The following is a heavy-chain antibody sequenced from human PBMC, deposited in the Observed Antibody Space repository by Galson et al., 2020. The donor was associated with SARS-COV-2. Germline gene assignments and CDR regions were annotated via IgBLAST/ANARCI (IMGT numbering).Heavy chain of an antibody. J-gene: IGHJ4*02. CDR1: GFTFSNAW. CDR3: TTDGNSGARY. D-gene: IGHD7-27*01. CDR2: IKSKIDGGTT. Sequence: GGSLRLSCAASGFTFSNAWMSWVRQTPGKGLEWVGRIKSKIDGGTTDYAAPVKGRFTISRDDSKKTLYLKMNSLKTEDTALYYCTTDGNSGARYWGQGTLVTVSS. V-gene: IGHV3-15*01.